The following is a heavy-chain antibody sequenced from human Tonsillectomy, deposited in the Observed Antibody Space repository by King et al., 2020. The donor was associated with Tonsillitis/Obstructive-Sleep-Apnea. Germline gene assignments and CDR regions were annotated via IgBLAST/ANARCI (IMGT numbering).Heavy chain of an antibody. J-gene: IGHJ6*03. V-gene: IGHV4-4*02. Sequence: QLQESGPGLVKPSGTLSLTCAVSGGSISSSNWWSWVRQPPGKGLEWIGEIYHSGSTNYKPSLKSLVTLSVDKSKNQFSLKLSSVTAAATAVYYCARVGCSSTSCYAYKDVWGKGTTVTVSS. D-gene: IGHD2-2*01. CDR2: IYHSGST. CDR3: ARVGCSSTSCYAYKDV. CDR1: GGSISSSNW.